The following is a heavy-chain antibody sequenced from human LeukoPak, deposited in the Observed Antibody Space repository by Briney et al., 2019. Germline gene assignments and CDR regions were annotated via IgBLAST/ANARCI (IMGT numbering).Heavy chain of an antibody. CDR2: IYYSGST. Sequence: KPSETLSLTCTVSGGSISSSSYYWGWIRQPPGKGLEWIGSIYYSGSTYYNPSLKSRVTISVDTSKNQFSLKLSSVTAADTAVYYCARPKGLGRITMIEGWFDPWGQGTLVTVSS. D-gene: IGHD3-22*01. J-gene: IGHJ5*02. V-gene: IGHV4-39*01. CDR3: ARPKGLGRITMIEGWFDP. CDR1: GGSISSSSYY.